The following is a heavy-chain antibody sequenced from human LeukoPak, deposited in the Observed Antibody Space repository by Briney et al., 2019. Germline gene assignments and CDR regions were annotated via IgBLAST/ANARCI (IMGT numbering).Heavy chain of an antibody. V-gene: IGHV5-51*01. CDR2: IYPGDSDT. D-gene: IGHD6-6*01. Sequence: GEFLKISCQGSGYSFPSYWIGWVRQMPGEGLEWMGIIYPGDSDTRYSPSFQGQVTISADKPISTAYLQWSSLRASDTAMYYCARRSPYSGSSGYWYFALWGRGTLVTVSS. J-gene: IGHJ2*01. CDR3: ARRSPYSGSSGYWYFAL. CDR1: GYSFPSYW.